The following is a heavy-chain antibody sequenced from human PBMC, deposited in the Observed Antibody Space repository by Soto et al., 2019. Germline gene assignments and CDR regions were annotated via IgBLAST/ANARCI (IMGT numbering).Heavy chain of an antibody. V-gene: IGHV3-21*06. D-gene: IGHD6-19*01. Sequence: GGSLRLSCAASGFIFGTYTMNWVRQAPGKGLEWVSSISNSGTYVTYADTVKGRFAISRDNDKNSLFLQMNSLRADDTAVYYWATARAQLLEGSRADYWGQGTLVTVSS. CDR1: GFIFGTYT. CDR3: ATARAQLLEGSRADY. J-gene: IGHJ4*02. CDR2: ISNSGTYV.